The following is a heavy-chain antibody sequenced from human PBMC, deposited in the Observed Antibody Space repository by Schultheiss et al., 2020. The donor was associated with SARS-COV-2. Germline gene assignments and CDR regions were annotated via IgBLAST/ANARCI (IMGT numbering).Heavy chain of an antibody. J-gene: IGHJ6*02. CDR2: MNPNSGGT. D-gene: IGHD1-26*01. V-gene: IGHV1-2*02. Sequence: ASVKVSCKASGYTFTSYDINWVRQATGQGLEWMGWMNPNSGGTNYAQKFQGRVTMTRDTSISTAYMELRSLRSDDTAVYYCARAGLIVGADYYYYGMDVWGQGTTVTVSS. CDR3: ARAGLIVGADYYYYGMDV. CDR1: GYTFTSYD.